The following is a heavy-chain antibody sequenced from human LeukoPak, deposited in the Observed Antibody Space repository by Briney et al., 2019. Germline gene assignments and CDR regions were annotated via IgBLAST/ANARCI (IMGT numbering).Heavy chain of an antibody. CDR1: GFTFSDYY. J-gene: IGHJ3*02. CDR2: ISSGGSPI. Sequence: GGSLRLSCAVSGFTFSDYYMSWIRQAPGKGLEWVSYISSGGSPIYYADSVKGRFTISRDNAKNSLYLQMNSLRAEDTAVYYCVRAVPAAILGAFDIWGQGTMVTVSS. V-gene: IGHV3-11*04. CDR3: VRAVPAAILGAFDI. D-gene: IGHD2-2*02.